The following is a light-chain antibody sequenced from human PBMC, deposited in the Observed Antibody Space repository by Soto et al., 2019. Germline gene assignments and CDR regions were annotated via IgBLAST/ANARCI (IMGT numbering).Light chain of an antibody. J-gene: IGLJ3*02. Sequence: QSALTQPASVSGSPGQSITISCTGTSSDVGSYNLVSWYQQHPGKAPKLMIYEGSKRPSGVSNRFSGSKSGNTASLTISGLQAEDEADYYCASYTDTTTQVFGGGTKVTVL. CDR3: ASYTDTTTQV. V-gene: IGLV2-14*02. CDR2: EGS. CDR1: SSDVGSYNL.